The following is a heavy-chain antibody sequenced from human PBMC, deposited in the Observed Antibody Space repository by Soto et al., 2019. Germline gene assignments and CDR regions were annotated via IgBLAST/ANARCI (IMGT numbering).Heavy chain of an antibody. J-gene: IGHJ2*01. CDR3: AREDGVNIWYFDL. CDR2: ISSDGGDK. Sequence: QVQLVESGGDVVQPGRSLRLSCAASGFSFSNYGMHWVRQAPGKGLEWVAVISSDGGDKYYADSVKGRFTISRDNSQNTLYLQMNSLRPEDTAMYYCAREDGVNIWYFDLWGPGTLVSVSS. CDR1: GFSFSNYG. D-gene: IGHD3-10*01. V-gene: IGHV3-30*03.